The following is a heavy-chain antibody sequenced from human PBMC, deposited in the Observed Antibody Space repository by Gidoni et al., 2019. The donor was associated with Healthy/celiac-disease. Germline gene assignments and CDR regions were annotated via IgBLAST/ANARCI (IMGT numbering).Heavy chain of an antibody. J-gene: IGHJ4*02. V-gene: IGHV3-23*01. CDR3: AKRRVRPNKGWYFDY. D-gene: IGHD1-1*01. CDR2: ISGSGGST. CDR1: GFTLSSYA. Sequence: EVQLLESGGGLVQPGGSLRLSWAAYGFTLSSYAMSWVRQAPGKGLEWLSAISGSGGSTYYADSLKGRFTISRDNSKNTLYLQMDSLIAEDTAVYYCAKRRVRPNKGWYFDYWGQGTLVTVSS.